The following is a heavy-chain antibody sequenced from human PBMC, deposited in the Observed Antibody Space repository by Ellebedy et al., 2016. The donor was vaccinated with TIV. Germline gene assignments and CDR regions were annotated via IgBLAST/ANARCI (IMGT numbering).Heavy chain of an antibody. CDR2: ISYDGSNE. J-gene: IGHJ4*02. CDR1: GFTFSSYA. Sequence: GESLKISCAASGFTFSSYAVHWVRQAPGKGLEWVAVISYDGSNEYYADSVKGRFTIARDDSKNTLYLEMNSLRGEDTAVYYCARENTGWDLWGQGTLVTVSS. V-gene: IGHV3-30-3*01. CDR3: ARENTGWDL. D-gene: IGHD6-19*01.